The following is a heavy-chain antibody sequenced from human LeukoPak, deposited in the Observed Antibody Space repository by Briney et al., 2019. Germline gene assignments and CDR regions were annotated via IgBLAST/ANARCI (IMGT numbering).Heavy chain of an antibody. CDR1: GYTFTGYN. CDR3: ARDGHFDC. J-gene: IGHJ4*02. V-gene: IGHV1-2*02. CDR2: INPSSGGT. Sequence: ASVKVSCKASGYTFTGYNMQWLRQAPGQGLEWMGWINPSSGGTNYAQKFQGRVTMTRDTSISTAYMELSRLRSDDTAVYYCARDGHFDCWGQGTLVTVSS.